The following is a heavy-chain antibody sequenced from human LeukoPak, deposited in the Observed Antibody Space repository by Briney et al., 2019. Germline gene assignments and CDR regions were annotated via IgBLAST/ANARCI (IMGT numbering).Heavy chain of an antibody. CDR1: GYTFIDYY. V-gene: IGHV1-2*06. J-gene: IGHJ4*02. CDR3: ARDLPSTSNWELDY. D-gene: IGHD7-27*01. Sequence: ASLKVSCKASGYTFIDYYIHWVRQAPGQGLEWMGRILPNSAATEYAENFQGRVTMTRDTSISTAYMELSRVTSDDTAVYYCARDLPSTSNWELDYWGQGTLVTVSS. CDR2: ILPNSAAT.